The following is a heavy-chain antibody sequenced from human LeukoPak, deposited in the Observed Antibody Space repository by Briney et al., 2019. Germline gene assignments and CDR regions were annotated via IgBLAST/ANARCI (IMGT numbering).Heavy chain of an antibody. CDR1: GYSISSGYY. V-gene: IGHV4-38-2*01. Sequence: PSETLSLTCAVSGYSISSGYYWGWIRQPPGKGLEWIGSIYHSGSTYYNPSLKSRVTISVDTSKNQFSLKLSSVTAADTAVYYCARAGYCSGGRCSYFYYFDYWGQGTLVTVSS. CDR3: ARAGYCSGGRCSYFYYFDY. J-gene: IGHJ4*02. D-gene: IGHD2-15*01. CDR2: IYHSGST.